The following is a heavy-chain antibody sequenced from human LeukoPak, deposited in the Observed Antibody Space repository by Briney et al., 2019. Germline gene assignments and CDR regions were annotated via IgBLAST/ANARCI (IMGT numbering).Heavy chain of an antibody. D-gene: IGHD6-19*01. CDR2: IKQDGSEK. CDR3: ARDYGSGWYYYFDY. V-gene: IGHV3-7*01. J-gene: IGHJ4*02. Sequence: SGGPLRLSCAASGFTFNSYWMSWVRQAPGKGLEWVANIKQDGSEKYYVDSVKGRFTISRDNAKNSLYLQMNSLRAEDTAVYYCARDYGSGWYYYFDYWGQGTLVSVSS. CDR1: GFTFNSYW.